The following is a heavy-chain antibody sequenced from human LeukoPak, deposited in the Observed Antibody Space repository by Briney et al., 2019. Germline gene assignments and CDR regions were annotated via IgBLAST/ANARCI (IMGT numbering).Heavy chain of an antibody. J-gene: IGHJ4*02. D-gene: IGHD3-22*01. V-gene: IGHV4-39*07. CDR2: IYYSGTT. CDR1: GGSTSSTSYY. CDR3: ARGGYYDSSGYDY. Sequence: SETLSLTCTVSGGSTSSTSYYWGWIRQPSGKGLEWIGSIYYSGTTYYNPSLKSRVTISIDTSKNQFSLNLNSVTAADTAVYYCARGGYYDSSGYDYWGQGTLVTVSS.